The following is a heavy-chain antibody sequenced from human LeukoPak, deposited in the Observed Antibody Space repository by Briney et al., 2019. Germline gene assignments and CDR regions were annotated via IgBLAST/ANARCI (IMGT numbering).Heavy chain of an antibody. D-gene: IGHD2-8*01. CDR1: GFTFTTYS. V-gene: IGHV3-21*01. Sequence: GGSLRLSCVASGFTFTTYSMNWVRLAPGKGLEWVSSISTTGDFIHYADSVRGRFTISRDNAKNSLYLQMNSLRAEDTAIYYCAGRDCTNGLCQFDYWGQGTLVTVSS. CDR2: ISTTGDFI. J-gene: IGHJ4*02. CDR3: AGRDCTNGLCQFDY.